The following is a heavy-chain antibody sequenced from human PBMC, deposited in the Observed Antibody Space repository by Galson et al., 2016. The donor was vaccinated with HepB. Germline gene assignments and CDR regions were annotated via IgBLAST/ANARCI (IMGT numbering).Heavy chain of an antibody. D-gene: IGHD2/OR15-2a*01. CDR3: ATQLHLIIVPGTFDS. CDR1: GLPFSDSY. Sequence: SLRLSCAASGLPFSDSYMSWIRQAPGKGLEWISYISNTGKTIYYADSVKGRFTISRDNAKNSVYLQMNTRRGDDTAVYYCATQLHLIIVPGTFDSWGQGTLVTVSS. CDR2: ISNTGKTI. V-gene: IGHV3-11*01. J-gene: IGHJ4*02.